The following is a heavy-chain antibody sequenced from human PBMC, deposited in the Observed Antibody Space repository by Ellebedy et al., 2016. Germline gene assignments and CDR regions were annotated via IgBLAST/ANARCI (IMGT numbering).Heavy chain of an antibody. CDR2: IYYSGST. J-gene: IGHJ3*02. V-gene: IGHV4-59*01. Sequence: SETLSLXXTVSGGTISTYDFRCIWQPPGQGLEWIGYIYYSGSTNYNPSLKSRVTISVDTSKNQFSLKLSSVTAADTAVYYCARASMVRDAFDIWGQGTMVTVSS. CDR1: GGTISTYD. D-gene: IGHD3-10*01. CDR3: ARASMVRDAFDI.